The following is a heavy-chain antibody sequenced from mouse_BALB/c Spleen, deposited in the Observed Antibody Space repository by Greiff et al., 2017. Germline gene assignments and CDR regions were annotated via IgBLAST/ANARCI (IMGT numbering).Heavy chain of an antibody. V-gene: IGHV3-2*02. CDR2: ISYSGST. D-gene: IGHD2-1*01. CDR1: GYSITSDYA. J-gene: IGHJ4*01. Sequence: EVKLMESGPGLVKPSQSLSLTCTVTGYSITSDYAWNWIRQFPGNKLEWMGYISYSGSTSYNPSLKSRISITRDTSKNQFFLQLNSVTTEDTATYYCARWGGNRAMDYWGQGTSVTVSS. CDR3: ARWGGNRAMDY.